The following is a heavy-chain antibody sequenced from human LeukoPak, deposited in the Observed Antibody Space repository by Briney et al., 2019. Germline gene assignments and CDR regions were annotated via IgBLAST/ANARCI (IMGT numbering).Heavy chain of an antibody. Sequence: ASVKVSCKASGYTFTSYGISWVRQAPGQGLEWMGWISAYNGNTNYAQKLQGRVTMTTDTSTSTAYMELSSLRSEDTVVYYCARDRTYYDILTGYPDAFDIWGQGTMVAVSS. CDR3: ARDRTYYDILTGYPDAFDI. CDR2: ISAYNGNT. J-gene: IGHJ3*02. V-gene: IGHV1-18*01. CDR1: GYTFTSYG. D-gene: IGHD3-9*01.